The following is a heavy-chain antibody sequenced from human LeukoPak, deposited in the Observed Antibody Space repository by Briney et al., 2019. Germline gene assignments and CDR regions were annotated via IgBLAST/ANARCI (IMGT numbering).Heavy chain of an antibody. CDR3: AKDGPYYVGLGRRSEGYYMDV. CDR2: IGSDGSNQ. CDR1: DFIFSRYG. Sequence: KSGGSPRLSCVASDFIFSRYGMHWVRQAPGKGLEWLTFIGSDGSNQYYADTVKGRFTISRDNGKNTVYLQMNSVRRDDTAVYYWAKDGPYYVGLGRRSEGYYMDVWGKGTTVAISS. V-gene: IGHV3-30*02. D-gene: IGHD3-10*01. J-gene: IGHJ6*03.